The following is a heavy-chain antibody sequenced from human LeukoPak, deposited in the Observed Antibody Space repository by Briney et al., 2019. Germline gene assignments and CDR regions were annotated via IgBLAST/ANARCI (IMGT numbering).Heavy chain of an antibody. CDR3: AKDLVGTTPNYFDY. V-gene: IGHV3-23*01. J-gene: IGHJ4*02. CDR1: GFTFSSYA. CDR2: LSGSGGRT. D-gene: IGHD1-26*01. Sequence: GGSLRLSCAASGFTFSSYAMHWVRQAPGKGLEWVSALSGSGGRTYYADSVKGRFTISRDNSMNTLYLQMNSLRAEDTAVYYCAKDLVGTTPNYFDYWGQGTLVTVSS.